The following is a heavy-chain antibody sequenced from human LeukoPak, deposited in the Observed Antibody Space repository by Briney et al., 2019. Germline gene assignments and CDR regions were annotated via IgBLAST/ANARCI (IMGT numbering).Heavy chain of an antibody. V-gene: IGHV4-34*01. Sequence: SETLSLTCAVYGGSFSGYYWSWIRQPPGKGLEWVGEINHSGSTNYNPSLKSRVTISVDTSKNQFSLKLSSVTAADTAVYYCARGRRITMIVVANKVAFDIWGQGTMVTVSS. CDR2: INHSGST. J-gene: IGHJ3*02. D-gene: IGHD3-22*01. CDR3: ARGRRITMIVVANKVAFDI. CDR1: GGSFSGYY.